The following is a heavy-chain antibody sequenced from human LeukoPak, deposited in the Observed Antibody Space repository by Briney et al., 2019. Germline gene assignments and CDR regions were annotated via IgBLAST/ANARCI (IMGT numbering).Heavy chain of an antibody. Sequence: PGGSLRLSCAASGFTFDDYAMHWVRQAPGKGLGWVSGISWNSGSIGYADSVKGRFTISRDNAKNSLYLQMNSLRAEDTALYYCAKGKWLVSALPDYWGQGTLVTVSS. V-gene: IGHV3-9*01. CDR3: AKGKWLVSALPDY. J-gene: IGHJ4*02. CDR1: GFTFDDYA. CDR2: ISWNSGSI. D-gene: IGHD6-19*01.